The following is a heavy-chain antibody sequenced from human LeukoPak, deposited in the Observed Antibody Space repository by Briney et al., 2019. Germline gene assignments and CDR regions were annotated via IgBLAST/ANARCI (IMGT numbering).Heavy chain of an antibody. Sequence: GGSLRLSCAASGFTFSSYSMNWVRQAPGKGPEWVSSISSSSSYIYYADSVKGRFTISRDNAKNSLYLQMNSLRAEDTAVYYCARVRIAAAGTGYGMDVWGKGTTVTVSS. CDR2: ISSSSSYI. CDR3: ARVRIAAAGTGYGMDV. D-gene: IGHD6-13*01. V-gene: IGHV3-21*01. J-gene: IGHJ6*04. CDR1: GFTFSSYS.